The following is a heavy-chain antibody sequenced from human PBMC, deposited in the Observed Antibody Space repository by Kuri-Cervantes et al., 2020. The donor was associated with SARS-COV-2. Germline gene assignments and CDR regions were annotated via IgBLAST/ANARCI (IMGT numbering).Heavy chain of an antibody. V-gene: IGHV4-61*02. D-gene: IGHD3-16*01. CDR1: GASISNGSYY. CDR2: FYTTERI. Sequence: SCTVSGASISNGSYYWSWIRQPAGKGLEWIGRFYTTERINYNPSLKSRVTISVDTSKNQFSLRLSSVTAADTAVYYCATQSRGNYWGQGTLVTVSS. CDR3: ATQSRGNY. J-gene: IGHJ4*02.